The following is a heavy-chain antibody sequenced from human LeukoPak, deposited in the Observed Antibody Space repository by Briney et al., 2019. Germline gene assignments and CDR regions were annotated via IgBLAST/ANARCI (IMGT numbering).Heavy chain of an antibody. Sequence: PSETLSLTCSVSVGAIISYYWSWICQPAGKGPEWIGRIYPTGNTDYNPSLKTRVTMSTDLSKKQFSLRLRSVTAADTAVYYCARLKFYDSTGYSPGYYMDVWGKGTAVTVSS. J-gene: IGHJ6*03. V-gene: IGHV4-4*07. CDR3: ARLKFYDSTGYSPGYYMDV. CDR2: IYPTGNT. CDR1: VGAIISYY. D-gene: IGHD3-22*01.